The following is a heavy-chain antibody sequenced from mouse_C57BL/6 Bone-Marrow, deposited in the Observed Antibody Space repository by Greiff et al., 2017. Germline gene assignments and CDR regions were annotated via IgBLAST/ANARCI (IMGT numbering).Heavy chain of an antibody. CDR1: GYAFSSYW. CDR2: IYPGDGDT. Sequence: QVQLQQSGAELVKPGASVKISCKASGYAFSSYWMHWVKQRPGKGLEWIGQIYPGDGDTNYNGKFKGKATLTADKSSSTAYMQLSSLTSEDSAVYFCARSYYGSIPFAYWGQGTLVTVSA. D-gene: IGHD1-1*01. J-gene: IGHJ3*01. V-gene: IGHV1-80*01. CDR3: ARSYYGSIPFAY.